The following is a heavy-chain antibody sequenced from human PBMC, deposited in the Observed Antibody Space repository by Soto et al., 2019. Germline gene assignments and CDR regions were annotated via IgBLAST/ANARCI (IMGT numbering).Heavy chain of an antibody. V-gene: IGHV3-23*01. CDR2: ISGSGGST. J-gene: IGHJ4*02. CDR3: AILGITGTPFDY. Sequence: GGSLRLSCAAPGFTFSSYAMSWVRQAPGKGLEWVSAISGSGGSTYYADSVKGRFAISRDNSKNTLYLQMNSLRAEDTAVYYCAILGITGTPFDYWGQGTLVTVSS. D-gene: IGHD1-7*01. CDR1: GFTFSSYA.